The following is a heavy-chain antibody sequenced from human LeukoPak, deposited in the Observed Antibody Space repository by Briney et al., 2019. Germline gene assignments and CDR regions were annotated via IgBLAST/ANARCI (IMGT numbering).Heavy chain of an antibody. Sequence: SETLSLTCAVYGGSFSGYYWTWIRQPPGKGLEWIGEITHVGNTYYNPSLKSRITLSVDTSKNQFSLKLSSVTAADTAVYYCARCSITMVRGVHSNFDYWGQGTLVTVSS. V-gene: IGHV4-34*10. CDR2: ITHVGNT. J-gene: IGHJ4*02. D-gene: IGHD3-10*01. CDR1: GGSFSGYY. CDR3: ARCSITMVRGVHSNFDY.